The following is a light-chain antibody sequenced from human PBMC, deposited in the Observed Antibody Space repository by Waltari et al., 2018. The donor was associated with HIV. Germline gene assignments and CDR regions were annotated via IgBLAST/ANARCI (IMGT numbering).Light chain of an antibody. J-gene: IGKJ4*01. Sequence: IVMTQSPDSLALSLGERATINCKSSQSVLYSSNNNNYLAWYQQKPGQPPKLLIYGASTRESGVPDRFSGSGSGTDFTLTISSLQAEDVAIYYCQQYYNTPLTFGGGTRVEIK. V-gene: IGKV4-1*01. CDR3: QQYYNTPLT. CDR2: GAS. CDR1: QSVLYSSNNNNY.